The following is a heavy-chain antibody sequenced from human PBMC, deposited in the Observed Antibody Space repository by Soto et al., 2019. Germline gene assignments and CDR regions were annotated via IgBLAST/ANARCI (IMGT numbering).Heavy chain of an antibody. CDR1: GGSISSGDYY. V-gene: IGHV4-30-4*01. Sequence: SETLSLTCTVSGGSISSGDYYWSWIRQPPGKGLEWIGYIYYSGSTYYNPSLKSRVTISVDTSKNQFSLKLSSVTAADTAVYYCAGGYGQQWLVRPTSFFDHWGQGTLVTVSS. J-gene: IGHJ4*02. CDR3: AGGYGQQWLVRPTSFFDH. CDR2: IYYSGST. D-gene: IGHD6-19*01.